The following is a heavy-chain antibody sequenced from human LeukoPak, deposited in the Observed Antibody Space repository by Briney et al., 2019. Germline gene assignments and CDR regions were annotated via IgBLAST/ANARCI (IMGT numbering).Heavy chain of an antibody. V-gene: IGHV4-59*01. CDR1: GGSISSDY. D-gene: IGHD4-11*01. CDR2: IYYSGRT. Sequence: KPSETLSLTCTVSGGSISSDYWSWIRQPPGKGLEWIGYIYYSGRTYYNPSLKSRITISVDTSKSQFSLKLSSVTAADTAVYYCARGFYSPHYWGQGTLVSVSS. J-gene: IGHJ4*02. CDR3: ARGFYSPHY.